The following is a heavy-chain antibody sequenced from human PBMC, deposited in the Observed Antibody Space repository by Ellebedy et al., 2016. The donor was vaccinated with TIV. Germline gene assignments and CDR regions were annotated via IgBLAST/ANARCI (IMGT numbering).Heavy chain of an antibody. CDR2: ISSSSSYI. D-gene: IGHD2-2*01. CDR3: ARENHCSSTRCYAANWFDP. V-gene: IGHV3-21*01. Sequence: GGSLSLSXAASGFTFSSYSMNWVRQAPGKGLEWVSSISSSSSYIYYADSVKGRFTISRDNAKNSLYLQMNSLRAEDTAVYYCARENHCSSTRCYAANWFDPWGQGTLVTVSS. CDR1: GFTFSSYS. J-gene: IGHJ5*02.